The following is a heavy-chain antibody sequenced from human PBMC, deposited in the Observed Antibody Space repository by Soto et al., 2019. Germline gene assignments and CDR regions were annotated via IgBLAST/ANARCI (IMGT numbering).Heavy chain of an antibody. D-gene: IGHD4-17*01. CDR2: IYWDDDK. CDR1: GFSLTTYDMG. CDR3: AHAGDYDLLTFDH. J-gene: IGHJ4*02. V-gene: IGHV2-5*02. Sequence: QITLKESGTTLVRPAQTLTLTCAFSGFSLTTYDMGVAWIRQPPGKALEWLALIYWDDDKRYSPSLKDRLAISKDTSRNQVVLTITNMDPGDTATYCCAHAGDYDLLTFDHWVPGTMVTVSS.